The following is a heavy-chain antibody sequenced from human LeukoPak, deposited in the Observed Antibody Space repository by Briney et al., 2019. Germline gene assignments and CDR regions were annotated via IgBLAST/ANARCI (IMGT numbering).Heavy chain of an antibody. J-gene: IGHJ4*02. Sequence: SETLSLTCTVSGGSITDYYWSWIRHSSGKGLEWIRYMYYSGSAYYSPSLKTRVTISVDTSKNQFSLKLTSVTAADTAVYYCARSTFSSNWNLWGQGTLVTVSS. CDR2: MYYSGSA. V-gene: IGHV4-59*08. D-gene: IGHD6-13*01. CDR1: GGSITDYY. CDR3: ARSTFSSNWNL.